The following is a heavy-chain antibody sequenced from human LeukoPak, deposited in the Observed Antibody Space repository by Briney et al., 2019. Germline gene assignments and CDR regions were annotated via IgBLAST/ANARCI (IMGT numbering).Heavy chain of an antibody. J-gene: IGHJ4*02. CDR2: IYYSWST. D-gene: IGHD2-2*01. Sequence: PSETLSLTCTVSGGSVSSGSYYWSWIRQPPGKGLEWIGYIYYSWSTNYNPSLKSRVTISVDTSKNQFSLNLSSVTAADTAVYYCARIIAGSSAYFDYWGQGTLVTVSS. V-gene: IGHV4-61*01. CDR3: ARIIAGSSAYFDY. CDR1: GGSVSSGSYY.